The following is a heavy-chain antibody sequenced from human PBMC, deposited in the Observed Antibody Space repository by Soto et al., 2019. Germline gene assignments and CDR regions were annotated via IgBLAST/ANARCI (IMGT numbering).Heavy chain of an antibody. CDR3: ARYSSSEKFDY. D-gene: IGHD6-6*01. CDR1: GFTFSSYA. V-gene: IGHV3-30-3*01. CDR2: ISYDGSNK. Sequence: PGGSLRLSCAASGFTFSSYAMHWVRQAPGKGLEWVAVISYDGSNKYYADSVKGRFTISRDNSKNTLYLQMNSLRAEDTAVYYCARYSSSEKFDYWGQGTLVTSPQ. J-gene: IGHJ4*02.